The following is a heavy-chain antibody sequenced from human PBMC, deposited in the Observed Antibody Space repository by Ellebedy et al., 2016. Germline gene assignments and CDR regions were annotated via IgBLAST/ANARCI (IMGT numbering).Heavy chain of an antibody. CDR3: ARSSGYELATDY. Sequence: ASVKVSXXASGYTFTSYDINWVRQATGQGLEWMGWMNPNSGNTGYAQRFQGRVTMTRNTSISTAYMELSSLRSEDTAVYYCARSSGYELATDYWGQGTLVTVSS. V-gene: IGHV1-8*01. CDR1: GYTFTSYD. J-gene: IGHJ4*02. CDR2: MNPNSGNT. D-gene: IGHD5-12*01.